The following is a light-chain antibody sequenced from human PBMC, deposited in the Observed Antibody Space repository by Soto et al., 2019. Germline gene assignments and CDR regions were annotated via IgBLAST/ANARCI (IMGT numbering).Light chain of an antibody. CDR3: QQHGNSPLT. V-gene: IGKV3-20*01. Sequence: EIVLTQSPGTLSLSPGERATLSCRASQSVSSSYLAWYQQKPGQAPRLLIYVASSRATGIPDRFSGSGSGTDFTLTISRLKTEDFAVYYCQQHGNSPLTFGQGTKVEIK. CDR1: QSVSSSY. J-gene: IGKJ1*01. CDR2: VAS.